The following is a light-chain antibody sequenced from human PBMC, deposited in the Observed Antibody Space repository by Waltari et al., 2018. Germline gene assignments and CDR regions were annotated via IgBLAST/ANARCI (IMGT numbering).Light chain of an antibody. Sequence: IVFTQSPGTLSLSPGERATLSCRASQSVGRSLAWYQQKPGQAPRLVIYGASSRATGIPDRFSGSGSGTDFSLTISRLEPEDFAVYYCQHYVRLPATFGQGTKVEIK. CDR1: QSVGRS. CDR3: QHYVRLPAT. CDR2: GAS. V-gene: IGKV3-20*01. J-gene: IGKJ1*01.